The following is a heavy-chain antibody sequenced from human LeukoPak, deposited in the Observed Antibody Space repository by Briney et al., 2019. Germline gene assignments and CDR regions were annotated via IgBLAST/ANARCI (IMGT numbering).Heavy chain of an antibody. CDR2: ISGSGGST. J-gene: IGHJ4*02. Sequence: PGGSLRLSCAASGFTFSSYAMSWVRQAPGKGLEWVSAISGSGGSTYYADSVKGRFTISRDNSKNTLYLQMNSLRAEDTAVYYCAAMVRGVIRFDYWGQGTLVTVSS. V-gene: IGHV3-23*01. D-gene: IGHD3-10*01. CDR3: AAMVRGVIRFDY. CDR1: GFTFSSYA.